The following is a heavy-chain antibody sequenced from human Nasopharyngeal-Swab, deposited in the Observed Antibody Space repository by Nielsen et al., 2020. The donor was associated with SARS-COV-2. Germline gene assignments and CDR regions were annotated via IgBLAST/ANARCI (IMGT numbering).Heavy chain of an antibody. CDR3: ARVCCGSGWYLGSPWYFDL. CDR2: IYYSGST. J-gene: IGHJ2*01. CDR1: GCSISSYY. V-gene: IGHV4-59*01. D-gene: IGHD6-19*01. Sequence: SETLSLTCTVSGCSISSYYWSWIRQPPGKGLEWIGYIYYSGSTNYNPSLKSRVTISVDTSKNQFSLKLSSVTAADTAVYYCARVCCGSGWYLGSPWYFDLWGRGTLVTVSS.